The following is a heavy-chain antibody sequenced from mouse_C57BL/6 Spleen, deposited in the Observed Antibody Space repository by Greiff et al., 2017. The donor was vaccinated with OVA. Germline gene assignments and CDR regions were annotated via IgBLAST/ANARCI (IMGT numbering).Heavy chain of an antibody. CDR2: INPNYGTT. J-gene: IGHJ4*01. CDR1: GYSFTDYN. D-gene: IGHD2-4*01. CDR3: ARGHDYDPGNYAMDY. V-gene: IGHV1-39*01. Sequence: EVQLVESGPELVKPGASVKISCKASGYSFTDYNMNLVKQSNGKSLEWIGVINPNYGTTSYNQKFKGKATLTVDQSSSTAYMQLNSLTSEDSAVYYCARGHDYDPGNYAMDYWGQGTSVTVSS.